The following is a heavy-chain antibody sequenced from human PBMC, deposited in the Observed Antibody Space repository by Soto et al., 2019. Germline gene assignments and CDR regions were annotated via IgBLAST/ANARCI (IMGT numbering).Heavy chain of an antibody. V-gene: IGHV4-34*01. D-gene: IGHD3-3*01. CDR3: AASKEFYDFWSVGYYCHYGMDV. Sequence: SETLSLTCGVYGGSFSGYYWSWIRQPPGKGLEWIGEINHSGSTNSNPSLNSRVTISADTWKNQFSLKLSSVTAADTAVYYCAASKEFYDFWSVGYYCHYGMDVWGQGTTVTVSS. CDR1: GGSFSGYY. J-gene: IGHJ6*02. CDR2: INHSGST.